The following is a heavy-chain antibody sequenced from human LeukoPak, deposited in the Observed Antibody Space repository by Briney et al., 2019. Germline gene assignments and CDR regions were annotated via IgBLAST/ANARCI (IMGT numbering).Heavy chain of an antibody. J-gene: IGHJ6*03. V-gene: IGHV1-69*05. D-gene: IGHD1-14*01. CDR1: GDSFNNYI. CDR3: ARVDRHHFYMDV. CDR2: VMPLFNTP. Sequence: ASVKVSCKASGDSFNNYIITWVRQAPGQGLGWMGGVMPLFNTPNYAQKFQGRISITTDASTHTSYLELRSLRSEDTAVYSCARVDRHHFYMDVWGKGTTVTVSS.